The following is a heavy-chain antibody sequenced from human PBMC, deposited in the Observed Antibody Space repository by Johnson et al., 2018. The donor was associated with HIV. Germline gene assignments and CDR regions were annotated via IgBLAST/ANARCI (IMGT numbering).Heavy chain of an antibody. J-gene: IGHJ3*02. Sequence: EVQLVESGGGLVQPGGSLRLSCEASGFTFSSYAMSWVRQAPGKELEWFSGISGTGGTTFYADSVSGRFTISRDNSKNTLYLQMNSLRAEDTAVYCCARGIVGTIDDAFDIWGQGTMVTVSS. CDR3: ARGIVGTIDDAFDI. D-gene: IGHD1-26*01. V-gene: IGHV3-23*04. CDR2: ISGTGGTT. CDR1: GFTFSSYA.